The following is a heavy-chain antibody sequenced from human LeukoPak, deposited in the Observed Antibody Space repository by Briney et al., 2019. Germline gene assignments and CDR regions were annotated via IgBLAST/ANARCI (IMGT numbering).Heavy chain of an antibody. D-gene: IGHD6-13*01. J-gene: IGHJ3*02. V-gene: IGHV1-69*06. CDR2: IIPIFGTA. CDR1: GGTFSSNA. CDR3: ARTFHSYSSSWYRAFDI. Sequence: ASVKVSCKASGGTFSSNAISWVRQAPGQGLEWMGGIIPIFGTANYAQKFQGRVTITADKSTSTAYMELSSLRSEDTAVYYCARTFHSYSSSWYRAFDIWGQGTMVTVSS.